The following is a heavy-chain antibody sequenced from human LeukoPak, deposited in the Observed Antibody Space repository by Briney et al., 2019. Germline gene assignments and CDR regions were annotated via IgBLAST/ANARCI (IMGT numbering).Heavy chain of an antibody. V-gene: IGHV1-18*01. CDR3: ARVYGDRHFDY. CDR1: GGIFSSYA. J-gene: IGHJ4*02. Sequence: ASVKVSCKASGGIFSSYAISWVRQAPGQGLEWMGWISAYNGNTNYAQKLQGRVTVTTDTSTSTAYMELRSLRSDDTAVYYCARVYGDRHFDYWGQGTLVTVSS. D-gene: IGHD4-17*01. CDR2: ISAYNGNT.